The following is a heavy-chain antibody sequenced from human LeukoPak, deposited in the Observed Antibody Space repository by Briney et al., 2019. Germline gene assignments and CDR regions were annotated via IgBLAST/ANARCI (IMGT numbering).Heavy chain of an antibody. D-gene: IGHD2-2*01. CDR3: ARRGARYLDS. CDR2: MKEGGTDM. CDR1: GFSFRSYT. Sequence: VGSLRLSCVASGFSFRSYTMSWVRQTPGKGLEWVAKMKEGGTDMHYVDSVKGRVTICRDNAKNSLCLQMSILRDDGTAVYYCARRGARYLDSWGQGTLVTVSS. J-gene: IGHJ5*02. V-gene: IGHV3-7*01.